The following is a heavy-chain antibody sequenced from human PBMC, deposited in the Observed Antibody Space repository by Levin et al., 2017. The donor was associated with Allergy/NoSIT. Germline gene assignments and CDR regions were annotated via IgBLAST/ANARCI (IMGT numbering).Heavy chain of an antibody. CDR2: ISSSSSTI. CDR3: ARDSTMVRGVKSYYYYGMDV. Sequence: PGGSLRLSCAASGFTFSSYSMNWVRQAPGKGLEWVSYISSSSSTIYYADSVKGRFTISRDNAKNSLYLQMNSLRDEDTAVYYCARDSTMVRGVKSYYYYGMDVWGQGTTVTVSS. D-gene: IGHD3-10*01. J-gene: IGHJ6*02. V-gene: IGHV3-48*02. CDR1: GFTFSSYS.